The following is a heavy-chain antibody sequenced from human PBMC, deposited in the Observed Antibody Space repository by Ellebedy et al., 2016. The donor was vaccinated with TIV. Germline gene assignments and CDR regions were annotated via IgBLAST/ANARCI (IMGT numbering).Heavy chain of an antibody. V-gene: IGHV4-39*01. CDR3: ARLLRAARTFDY. D-gene: IGHD6-6*01. Sequence: MPLETLSLTCTVSGGSISSSTYYWCWIRQPPGKGLEWIRFIYYSGSAYYNPSLQRRVTISVDTSKNQFSLNVSPVTAADTAVYYCARLLRAARTFDYWGQGTLVTVSS. J-gene: IGHJ4*02. CDR2: IYYSGSA. CDR1: GGSISSSTYY.